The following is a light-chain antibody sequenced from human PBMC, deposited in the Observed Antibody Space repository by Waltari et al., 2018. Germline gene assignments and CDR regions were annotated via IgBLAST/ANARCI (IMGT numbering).Light chain of an antibody. Sequence: QSVLTQPPSVSGAPGQRVTIPCTGSGSNIGAGYDVHWYQQLPRAAPKLLMYGGTGRPLGVPVRFFGSTSGTSASLAITGLQAEDEADYYCQSYDTSRSVVFGGGTKLTVL. V-gene: IGLV1-40*01. CDR1: GSNIGAGYD. CDR2: GGT. CDR3: QSYDTSRSVV. J-gene: IGLJ3*02.